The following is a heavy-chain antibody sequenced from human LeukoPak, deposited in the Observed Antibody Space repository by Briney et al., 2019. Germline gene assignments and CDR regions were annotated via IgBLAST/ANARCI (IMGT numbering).Heavy chain of an antibody. J-gene: IGHJ4*02. D-gene: IGHD3-16*01. V-gene: IGHV3-21*01. Sequence: GGSLRLSCAASGFTFSTYNMNWVRQAPGKGLEWVSSISSSRSSIYYSDSVKGRFTISRDNAKNSLYLQMNSLRVEDTAVYYCARDSDVPFDYWGQGTLVTVSS. CDR3: ARDSDVPFDY. CDR1: GFTFSTYN. CDR2: ISSSRSSI.